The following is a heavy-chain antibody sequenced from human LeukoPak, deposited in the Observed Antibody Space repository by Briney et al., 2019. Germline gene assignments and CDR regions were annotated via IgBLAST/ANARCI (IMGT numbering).Heavy chain of an antibody. CDR1: GYTFTTCD. J-gene: IGHJ6*02. CDR2: MNPNSGNT. Sequence: GASVKVSCKASGYTFTTCDINWVRQATGQGLQWMGWMNPNSGNTGYAQNFQGRLTMTRNTSISTAYMELSSLTSEDTAVYYCARGGIMVRGISLLYGMDVWGQGTTVTVSS. D-gene: IGHD3-10*01. CDR3: ARGGIMVRGISLLYGMDV. V-gene: IGHV1-8*01.